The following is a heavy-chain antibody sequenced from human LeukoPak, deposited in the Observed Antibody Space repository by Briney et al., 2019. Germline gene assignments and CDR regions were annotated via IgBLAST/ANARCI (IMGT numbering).Heavy chain of an antibody. CDR3: ARDTPMVRNNFDY. J-gene: IGHJ4*02. V-gene: IGHV3-48*04. D-gene: IGHD3-10*01. Sequence: PGGSLRLSCAASGITFSGYSMNWVRQAPGKGLEWVSYISSSSTTISYADSVKGRFTISRDVAKNSLYLQMNSLRAEDTAVYYCARDTPMVRNNFDYWGQGTLVTVSS. CDR2: ISSSSTTI. CDR1: GITFSGYS.